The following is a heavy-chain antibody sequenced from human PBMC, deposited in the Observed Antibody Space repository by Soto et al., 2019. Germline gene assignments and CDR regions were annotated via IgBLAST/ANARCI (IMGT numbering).Heavy chain of an antibody. CDR1: GFSLSDHY. D-gene: IGHD4-17*01. J-gene: IGHJ4*02. Sequence: EVQLVASGGGFVQPGGSLRLSCVASGFSLSDHYMDWVRQAPGKGLEWLGLIRNEPYGYTTNYAASVKGRFTISRDDSTNSLFLQRDSLTAEDASIYYCADVTWNRDYVPWGQGTLVTVSS. CDR3: ADVTWNRDYVP. CDR2: IRNEPYGYTT. V-gene: IGHV3-72*01.